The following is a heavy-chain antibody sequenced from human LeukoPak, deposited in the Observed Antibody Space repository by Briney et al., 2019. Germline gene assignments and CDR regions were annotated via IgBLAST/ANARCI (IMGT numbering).Heavy chain of an antibody. CDR1: GYSLTGLS. V-gene: IGHV1-24*01. J-gene: IGHJ4*02. CDR2: VDPEEGET. CDR3: SLHYFDSSGYFEA. Sequence: GASVKVSCKVSGYSLTGLSMHWVRQAPGKGLEWMGVVDPEEGETIYAEKFQGRVTMTEDTLTDTAYMALSSLRSEDTAVYFCSLHYFDSSGYFEAWGQGTLVSVSS. D-gene: IGHD3-22*01.